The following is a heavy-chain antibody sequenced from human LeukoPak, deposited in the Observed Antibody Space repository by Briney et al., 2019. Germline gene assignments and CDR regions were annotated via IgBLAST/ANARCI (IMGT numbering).Heavy chain of an antibody. Sequence: ASVKVSCKASGYIFSSYGISWVRQAPGQGLEWMGWITAYNSGDTKYAQDFQGRVTMTTDTSTSTAYMELRSLTSDDTAVYYCARDQGWCSGGSCYGVHWGQGTLVTVSS. D-gene: IGHD2-15*01. J-gene: IGHJ4*02. V-gene: IGHV1-18*01. CDR1: GYIFSSYG. CDR3: ARDQGWCSGGSCYGVH. CDR2: ITAYNSGDT.